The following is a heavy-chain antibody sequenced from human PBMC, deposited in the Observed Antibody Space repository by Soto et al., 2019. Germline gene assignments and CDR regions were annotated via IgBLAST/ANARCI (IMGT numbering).Heavy chain of an antibody. Sequence: QVQLQQSGPGLVKPSQTLSLTCAISGDSVSSNSAAWNWIRQSPSRGLEWLGRTYYRSKWYNDYAVSVKSRITINPDTSKNQFSLQLNSVTPEDTAVYYCARDRGAAARQPGDYYYYGMDVWGQGTTVTVSS. J-gene: IGHJ6*02. D-gene: IGHD6-6*01. CDR2: TYYRSKWYN. V-gene: IGHV6-1*01. CDR3: ARDRGAAARQPGDYYYYGMDV. CDR1: GDSVSSNSAA.